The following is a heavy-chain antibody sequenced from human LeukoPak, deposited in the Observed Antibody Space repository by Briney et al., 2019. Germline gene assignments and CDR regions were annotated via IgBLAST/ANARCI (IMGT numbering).Heavy chain of an antibody. CDR2: IKQQDGCEK. CDR3: ARIRGRGVSIDF. V-gene: IGHV3-7*01. D-gene: IGHD1-26*01. Sequence: GGSLRLSCVASGFTFSTYWMSWVRQAPGKGLEWVANIKQQDGCEKYYVDSVKGRFSISRDNAKNSVYLQMNSLRAEDTAIYYCARIRGRGVSIDFWGQGTLVTVSS. J-gene: IGHJ4*02. CDR1: GFTFSTYW.